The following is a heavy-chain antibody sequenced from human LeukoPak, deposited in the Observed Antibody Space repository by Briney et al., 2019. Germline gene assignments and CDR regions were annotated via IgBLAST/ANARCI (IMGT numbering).Heavy chain of an antibody. CDR2: INPNSGGT. CDR1: GYTFTSYY. J-gene: IGHJ4*02. CDR3: ARGAPTYYYDSREWGVFDY. V-gene: IGHV1-2*02. Sequence: ASVTVSCKASGYTFTSYYMHWVRQAPGQGLEWMGWINPNSGGTNYAQKFQGRVTMTRDTSISTAYMELSRLRSDDTAVYYCARGAPTYYYDSREWGVFDYWGQGTLVTVSS. D-gene: IGHD3-22*01.